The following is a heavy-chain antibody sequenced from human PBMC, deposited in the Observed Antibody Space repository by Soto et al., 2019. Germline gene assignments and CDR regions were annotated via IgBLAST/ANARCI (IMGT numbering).Heavy chain of an antibody. V-gene: IGHV3-23*01. D-gene: IGHD6-25*01. CDR3: SKVPSAYYFDY. CDR1: GVTFSSYA. J-gene: IGHJ4*02. Sequence: EVQLLESGGGLVQPGGSLRLSCAASGVTFSSYALSCVRQAPGKGLERVSAINNSGGSTHYADSVKGRFTFSRDNTKNTLYLQMNSLRADDTAVYYCSKVPSAYYFDYWGQGTLVTVSS. CDR2: INNSGGST.